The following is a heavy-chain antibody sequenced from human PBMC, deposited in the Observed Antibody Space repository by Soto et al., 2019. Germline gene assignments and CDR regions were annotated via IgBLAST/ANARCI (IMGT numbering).Heavy chain of an antibody. CDR1: GFTFSSYS. D-gene: IGHD6-6*01. CDR3: ARDYTPRPAWYYFDY. CDR2: ISGSSVSI. J-gene: IGHJ4*02. Sequence: PGGSLRLSCAASGFTFSSYSMNWVRQAPGKGLEWVSYISGSSVSIYSADSVRGRFTVSRDNAKNSLYLQMNSLRAEDTAVYYCARDYTPRPAWYYFDYWGQGTLVTVSS. V-gene: IGHV3-48*01.